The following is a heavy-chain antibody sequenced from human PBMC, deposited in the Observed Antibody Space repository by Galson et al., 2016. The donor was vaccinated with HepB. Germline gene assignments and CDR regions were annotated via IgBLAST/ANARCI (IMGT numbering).Heavy chain of an antibody. CDR1: GDSITSAKW. V-gene: IGHV4-4*02. D-gene: IGHD3-16*01. Sequence: SETLSLTCAVSGDSITSAKWWSWLRQPPGKGLEWIGEIYHSGNTNYNPSLKSRVSMSVDTSKNQFSLKLNSVTAADTAVYYCARGSAFGGVDNWGQGTLVTVSS. J-gene: IGHJ4*02. CDR2: IYHSGNT. CDR3: ARGSAFGGVDN.